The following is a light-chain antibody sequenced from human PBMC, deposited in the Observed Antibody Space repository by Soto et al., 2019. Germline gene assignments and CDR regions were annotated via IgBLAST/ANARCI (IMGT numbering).Light chain of an antibody. CDR2: GAS. Sequence: SPSTLYEKPKARATLSCRASQSVSSNLAWYQQKPGQAPRLLIYGASIRATGIPDRFSGSGSETDFTLTISSLEPEDFAVYYCQQRSNWPPIPSGQGARPAI. CDR1: QSVSSN. CDR3: QQRSNWPPIP. V-gene: IGKV3-11*01. J-gene: IGKJ5*01.